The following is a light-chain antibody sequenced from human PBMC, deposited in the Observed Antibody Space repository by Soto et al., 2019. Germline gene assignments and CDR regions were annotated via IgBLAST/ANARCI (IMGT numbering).Light chain of an antibody. J-gene: IGLJ1*01. Sequence: QSALTQPPSASGTPGQGVTISCSGSSSNIGNNQVYWYQQLPGAAPKVLIYMNTQRPSGVPDRFSGSKSGTSASLAISGLRPDDEADYYCAAWDDSLSVYVFGTGTKVTVL. CDR3: AAWDDSLSVYV. CDR2: MNT. CDR1: SSNIGNNQ. V-gene: IGLV1-47*01.